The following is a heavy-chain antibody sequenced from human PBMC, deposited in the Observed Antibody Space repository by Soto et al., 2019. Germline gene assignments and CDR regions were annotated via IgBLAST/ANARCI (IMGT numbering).Heavy chain of an antibody. D-gene: IGHD3-16*01. Sequence: EVQLVESGGGLVKPGGSLRLSCAASRFTFSSYSMNWVRQAPGKGLEWVSSISSSSSYIYYADSVKGRFTISRDNAKNSLYLQMNSLRAEDTAVYYCARDRVMITFGGVNDAFDIWGQGTMVTVSS. CDR2: ISSSSSYI. J-gene: IGHJ3*02. V-gene: IGHV3-21*01. CDR1: RFTFSSYS. CDR3: ARDRVMITFGGVNDAFDI.